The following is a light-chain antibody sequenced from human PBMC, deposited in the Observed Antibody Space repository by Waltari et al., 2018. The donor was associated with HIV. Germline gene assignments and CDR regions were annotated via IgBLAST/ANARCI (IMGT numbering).Light chain of an antibody. Sequence: EIVLTQSPGTLSLSPGERATLSCRASQSVSSSYLAWYQQKPGQAPRLLIYGASSRATGIPGRFSGSGSGTDFTLTISRLEPEDFAVYYRQQYGSSPLTFGGGTKVEIK. CDR2: GAS. J-gene: IGKJ4*01. CDR3: QQYGSSPLT. CDR1: QSVSSSY. V-gene: IGKV3-20*01.